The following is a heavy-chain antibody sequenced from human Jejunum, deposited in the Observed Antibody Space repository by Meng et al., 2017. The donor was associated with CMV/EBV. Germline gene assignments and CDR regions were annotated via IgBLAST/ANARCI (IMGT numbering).Heavy chain of an antibody. CDR2: IITSGST. Sequence: VQLPEADAGLVKPSETLSLTCTVSGGSFTTYYWSWIRQRAGKGLEWIGRIITSGSTNYNPSLRSRVIMSVDTSKNQFFLKLRSVTAADTAVYFCAKGYGNSFEYWGQGSLVTVSS. D-gene: IGHD3-16*01. CDR1: GGSFTTYY. CDR3: AKGYGNSFEY. V-gene: IGHV4-4*07. J-gene: IGHJ4*02.